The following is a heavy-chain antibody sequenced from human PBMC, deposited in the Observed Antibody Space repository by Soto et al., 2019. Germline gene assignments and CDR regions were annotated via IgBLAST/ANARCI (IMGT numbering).Heavy chain of an antibody. V-gene: IGHV4-39*01. J-gene: IGHJ6*03. D-gene: IGHD4-17*01. CDR3: ARHNTVTSYYYYYYMGV. CDR1: GGSISSSSYY. CDR2: IYYSGST. Sequence: QLQLQESGPGLVKPSETLSLTCTVSGGSISSSSYYWGWIRQPPGKGLEWIGSIYYSGSTYYNPSLKSRVTISVDTSKNQFSLKLSSVTAADTAVYYCARHNTVTSYYYYYYMGVWGKGTTVTVSS.